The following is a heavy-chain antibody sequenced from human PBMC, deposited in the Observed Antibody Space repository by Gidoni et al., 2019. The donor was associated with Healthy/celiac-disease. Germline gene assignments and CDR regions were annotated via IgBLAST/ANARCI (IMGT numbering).Heavy chain of an antibody. CDR2: IYYSGST. Sequence: QLQLQESGPGLVKPSETLSLTCTVSGGSITSSSYYWGWIRQPPGKGLEWIGSIYYSGSTYYNPSLKSRVTISGDTAKNKFSLKLSSVTAADTAVYYCARHAVGGSRGGLADYWGQGTLVTVSS. D-gene: IGHD1-26*01. V-gene: IGHV4-39*01. J-gene: IGHJ4*02. CDR3: ARHAVGGSRGGLADY. CDR1: GGSITSSSYY.